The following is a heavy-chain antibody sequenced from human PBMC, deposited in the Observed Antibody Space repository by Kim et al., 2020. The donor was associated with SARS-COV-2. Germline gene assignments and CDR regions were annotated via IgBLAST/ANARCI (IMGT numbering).Heavy chain of an antibody. CDR3: VKLAVAGTRTFDY. CDR2: ISSNGGST. D-gene: IGHD6-19*01. J-gene: IGHJ4*02. Sequence: GGSLRLSCSASGFTFSSYAMHWVRQAPGKGLEYVSAISSNGGSTYYADSVKGRFTISRDNSKNTLYLQMSSLRAEDTAVYYCVKLAVAGTRTFDYWGQGTLVTVSS. V-gene: IGHV3-64D*09. CDR1: GFTFSSYA.